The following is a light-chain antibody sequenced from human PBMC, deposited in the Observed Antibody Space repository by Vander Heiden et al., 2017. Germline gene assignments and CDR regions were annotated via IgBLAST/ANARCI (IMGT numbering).Light chain of an antibody. J-gene: IGLJ2*01. CDR2: EVT. Sequence: QSALTQPASVSRSPGQSITISCTGTSSDVGAHNFVSWYQHHPGKAPKLLIYEVTNRPSGVSNRFSGSKSGNTASLTISGLQAEDESDYYCSSFSTSGGTVVFGGGTKLTVL. V-gene: IGLV2-14*01. CDR1: SSDVGAHNF. CDR3: SSFSTSGGTVV.